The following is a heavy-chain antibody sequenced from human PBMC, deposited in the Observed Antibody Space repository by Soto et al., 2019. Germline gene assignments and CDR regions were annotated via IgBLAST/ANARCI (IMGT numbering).Heavy chain of an antibody. CDR3: AKRHYFGSGSFALAT. V-gene: IGHV3-23*01. J-gene: IGHJ4*03. CDR2: VSGDGYAS. CDR1: GFTFSSNA. Sequence: EVRLLESGGNLVQPGGSLRLSCAGSGFTFSSNAMSWVRQAPGKGLEWVSSVSGDGYASDYADSVKGRFTVSRHTSKTTLYVQMNSLRAEDTAVYYCAKRHYFGSGSFALATWGQGTLVTVSS. D-gene: IGHD3-10*01.